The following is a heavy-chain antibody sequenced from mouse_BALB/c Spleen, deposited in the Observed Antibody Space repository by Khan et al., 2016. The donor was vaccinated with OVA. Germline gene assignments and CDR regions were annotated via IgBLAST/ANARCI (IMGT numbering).Heavy chain of an antibody. CDR2: IDPANGNT. V-gene: IGHV14-3*02. J-gene: IGHJ2*01. CDR3: ARINA. Sequence: EVQLQQSGAELVKPGASVKLSCTASGFNIKDTYMHWVKQRPEQGLEWIGRIDPANGNTKYDPKLQGKDTITEDKSSNTASLQLSSLTAEDTAVYYWARINAWGQGTTLTVSS. CDR1: GFNIKDTY.